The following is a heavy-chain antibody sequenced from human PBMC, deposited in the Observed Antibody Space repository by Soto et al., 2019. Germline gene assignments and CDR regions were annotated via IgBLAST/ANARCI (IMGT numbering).Heavy chain of an antibody. Sequence: QVQLVQSGAEVKKPGSSVKVSCKASGGTFSSYSINWVRQAPGQGLEWMGEIIPILGTANYAQKFQCRVTITADESTSTAYMELSSLRSEDTAVYYCARDGGRHSGGIDYWGQGTLVTVSS. CDR1: GGTFSSYS. V-gene: IGHV1-69*01. J-gene: IGHJ4*02. D-gene: IGHD1-26*01. CDR3: ARDGGRHSGGIDY. CDR2: IIPILGTA.